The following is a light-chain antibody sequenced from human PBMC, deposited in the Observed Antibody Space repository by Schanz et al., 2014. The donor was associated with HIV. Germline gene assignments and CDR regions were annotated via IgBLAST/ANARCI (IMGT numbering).Light chain of an antibody. CDR2: ASS. Sequence: IVLTQSPGTLSLSPGERGTLSCRASQSISSSLLAWYQKKPGQAPTLLIYASSIRASGIPDRFSGSGSGADFTLTISGLEPEDFAVYYCQQRSNWPRTFGQGTKVEIK. CDR1: QSISSSL. CDR3: QQRSNWPRT. J-gene: IGKJ1*01. V-gene: IGKV3D-20*02.